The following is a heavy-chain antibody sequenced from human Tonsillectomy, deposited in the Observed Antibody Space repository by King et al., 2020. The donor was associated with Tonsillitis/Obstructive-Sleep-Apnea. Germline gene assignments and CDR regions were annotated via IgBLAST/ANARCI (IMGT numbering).Heavy chain of an antibody. CDR1: GGSISSYY. V-gene: IGHV4-59*01. D-gene: IGHD3-22*01. CDR2: TYYSGNT. J-gene: IGHJ3*02. Sequence: VQLQESGPGLVKPSETLSLTCTVSGGSISSYYWSWIRQPPGKGLEWIGYTYYSGNTNYNHSLKSRVTISVDTSKNQFSLKLSSVTAADTAVYYCARVVVADASSGYYIGNAFDIWGQGTMVTVSS. CDR3: ARVVVADASSGYYIGNAFDI.